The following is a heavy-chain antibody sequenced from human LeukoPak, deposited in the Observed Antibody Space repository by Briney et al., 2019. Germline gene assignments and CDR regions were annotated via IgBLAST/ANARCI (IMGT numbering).Heavy chain of an antibody. Sequence: PSDTLSLTCTAPGVSISCYYWSLIRQPPGKGLEWLGPVYSSGSTTYNPSLKSQVNISFVTCKDHFSLNPSTVPAAVTAVYFDAAYYCSGGSCYGFDEKYYFDYWGQGTLVTVSS. D-gene: IGHD2-15*01. CDR3: AAYYCSGGSCYGFDEKYYFDY. CDR1: GVSISCYY. V-gene: IGHV4-59*08. CDR2: VYSSGST. J-gene: IGHJ4*02.